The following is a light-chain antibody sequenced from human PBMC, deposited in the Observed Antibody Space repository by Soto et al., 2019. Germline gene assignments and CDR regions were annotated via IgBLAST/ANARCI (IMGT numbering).Light chain of an antibody. V-gene: IGKV1-5*01. J-gene: IGKJ2*01. Sequence: DIQMTKSPSTLSASVGDRVTITCRASQSISGWLAWYQQKPGKAPKLLIYDASTLERGVPSRFSGSGSGTEFTLSISSLQPDDLTTYYCQQYDSSSGYTVGQGTKVDI. CDR1: QSISGW. CDR2: DAS. CDR3: QQYDSSSGYT.